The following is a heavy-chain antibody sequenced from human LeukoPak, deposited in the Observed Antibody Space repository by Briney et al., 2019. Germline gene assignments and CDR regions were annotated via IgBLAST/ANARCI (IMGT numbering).Heavy chain of an antibody. D-gene: IGHD6-19*01. Sequence: SETLSLTCTVSGGSISNYYWSWIRQPPGKGLEWIGYIYHSGTTNYNPSLKSRVTMSVDTSENQFSLRLSSVTAADTAVYYCARADQRLYTSGWTYHFDFWGQGTLVTVSS. CDR2: IYHSGTT. CDR3: ARADQRLYTSGWTYHFDF. CDR1: GGSISNYY. J-gene: IGHJ4*02. V-gene: IGHV4-59*01.